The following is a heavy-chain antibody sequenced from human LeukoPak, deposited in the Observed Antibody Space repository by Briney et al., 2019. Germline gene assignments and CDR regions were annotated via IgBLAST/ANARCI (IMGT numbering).Heavy chain of an antibody. CDR1: GFTFSSYG. CDR3: AKSGSGWAGDY. J-gene: IGHJ4*02. V-gene: IGHV3-30*18. CDR2: ISYDGSNK. Sequence: PGGSLRLSCAASGFTFSSYGMHWVRQAPGKGLEWVAVISYDGSNKYYADSVKGRFTISRDNSKNTLYLQLNSLRADDSAVYYCAKSGSGWAGDYWGQGTLVTVSS. D-gene: IGHD6-19*01.